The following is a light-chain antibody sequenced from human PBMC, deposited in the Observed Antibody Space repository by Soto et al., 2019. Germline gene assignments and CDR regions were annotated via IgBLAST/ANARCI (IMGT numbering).Light chain of an antibody. J-gene: IGKJ5*01. V-gene: IGKV3-20*01. Sequence: EIVLTQSPGTLSLSPGEGATLSCRASQSVSSSYIAWYQQRPGQTPSLLIYGASTRATGIPDRFSGSGSGTHFTLTISRLEPGDFAVYYCQHFGGTTFTFDQGTRLEIK. CDR2: GAS. CDR3: QHFGGTTFT. CDR1: QSVSSSY.